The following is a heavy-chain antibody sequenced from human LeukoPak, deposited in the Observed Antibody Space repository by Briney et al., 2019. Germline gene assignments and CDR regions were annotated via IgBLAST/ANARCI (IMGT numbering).Heavy chain of an antibody. CDR2: INHSGST. J-gene: IGHJ5*02. CDR3: ARGGGSGSYCWFDP. D-gene: IGHD1-26*01. Sequence: SETLSLTCAVYGGSFSGYYWSWIRQPPGKGLEWIGEINHSGSTNYNPSLKSRVTISVDTSKNQFSPKLSSVTAADTAVYYCARGGGSGSYCWFDPWGQGTLVTVSS. CDR1: GGSFSGYY. V-gene: IGHV4-34*01.